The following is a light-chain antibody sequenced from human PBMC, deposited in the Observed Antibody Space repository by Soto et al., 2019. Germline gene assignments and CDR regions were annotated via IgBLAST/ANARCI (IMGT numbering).Light chain of an antibody. CDR1: QSISSN. CDR2: RTS. J-gene: IGKJ4*01. Sequence: EIVMTQAPATLSVSPGERATLSCRASQSISSNLAWYQQKPGQAPRLLMFRTSSRATGVPARFSGSGSGTELNLTIISLQSEDFGVYYCQQYNNWPRATFGGGTKVEIK. CDR3: QQYNNWPRAT. V-gene: IGKV3-15*01.